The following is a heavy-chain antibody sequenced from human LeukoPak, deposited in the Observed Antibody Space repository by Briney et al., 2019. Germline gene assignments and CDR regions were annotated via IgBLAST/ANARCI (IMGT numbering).Heavy chain of an antibody. CDR2: INPSGGST. J-gene: IGHJ4*02. V-gene: IGHV1-46*02. Sequence: ASVKVSCKASGYTFNNYDINWVRQAPGQGLEWMGIINPSGGSTSYAQKFQGRVTMTRDTSTSTVYMELSSLRSEDTAVYYCARDLGELIDYWGQGTLVTVSS. CDR3: ARDLGELIDY. CDR1: GYTFNNYD. D-gene: IGHD3-10*01.